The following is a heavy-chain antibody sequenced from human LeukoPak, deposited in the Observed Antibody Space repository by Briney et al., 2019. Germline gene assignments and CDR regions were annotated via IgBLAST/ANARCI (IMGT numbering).Heavy chain of an antibody. Sequence: PGGSLRLSCAASGFTVSSNYMSWVRQAPGKGLGWVSVIYSGGSTYYADSVKGRFTISRDNAKNSLYLQMNSLRAEDTAVYYCARAEVTSSGAFDIWGQGTMVTVSS. V-gene: IGHV3-53*01. CDR1: GFTVSSNY. CDR2: IYSGGST. D-gene: IGHD5-18*01. J-gene: IGHJ3*02. CDR3: ARAEVTSSGAFDI.